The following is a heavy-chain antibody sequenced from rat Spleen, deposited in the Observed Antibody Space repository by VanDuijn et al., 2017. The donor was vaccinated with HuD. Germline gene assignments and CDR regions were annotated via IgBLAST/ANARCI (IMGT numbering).Heavy chain of an antibody. D-gene: IGHD1-2*01. J-gene: IGHJ2*01. CDR1: GFTFSKYG. Sequence: VQLVESGGGLVQPGRSMKLSCAASGFTFSKYGMAWVRQAPGKGLEWMGVIWGNGSPNYNSALKSRLSISRDTSKSQVYLKMNSLQTEDTATYYCARADIGAIYTDGIWGQGVMITVSS. V-gene: IGHV2-13*01. CDR2: IWGNGSP. CDR3: ARADIGAIYTDGI.